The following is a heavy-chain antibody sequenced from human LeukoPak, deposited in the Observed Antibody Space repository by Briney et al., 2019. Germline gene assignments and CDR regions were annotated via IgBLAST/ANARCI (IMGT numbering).Heavy chain of an antibody. V-gene: IGHV3-23*01. D-gene: IGHD4-17*01. Sequence: GGSLRLSCAASGFTFSGYAMGWVRQAPGKGLEWVSAISGSGGSIYYADSVKGRFTISRDNSKNTLYLQMNSLRAEDTAVYYCAKRWGENYGHFDYWGQGTLVTVSS. CDR3: AKRWGENYGHFDY. J-gene: IGHJ4*02. CDR1: GFTFSGYA. CDR2: ISGSGGSI.